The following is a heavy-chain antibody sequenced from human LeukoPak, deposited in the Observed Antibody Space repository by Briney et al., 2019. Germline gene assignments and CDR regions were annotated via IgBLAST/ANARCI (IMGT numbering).Heavy chain of an antibody. CDR2: INPSGGST. CDR3: ARVDGDYSNGLYYYMDV. V-gene: IGHV1-46*01. J-gene: IGHJ6*03. D-gene: IGHD4-17*01. Sequence: GASVKVSCKASGYTFTSYYMHWVRQAPGQGLEWMGIINPSGGSTSYAQKFQGRVTMTRDMSTSTVYMELSSLRSEDTAVYYCARVDGDYSNGLYYYMDVWGKGTTVTVSS. CDR1: GYTFTSYY.